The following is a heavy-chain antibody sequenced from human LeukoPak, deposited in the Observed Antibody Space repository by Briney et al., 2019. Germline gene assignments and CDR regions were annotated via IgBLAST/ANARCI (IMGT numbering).Heavy chain of an antibody. V-gene: IGHV4-61*01. J-gene: IGHJ4*02. CDR3: ARTVSATPQVFDY. D-gene: IGHD6-25*01. CDR2: IYYSGST. Sequence: SETLSLTCTVSGGSVSSDSHYWRWIRQPPGKGLEWIGYIYYSGSTNYNPSLKSRVTISIDTSKNQFSLKLSSVTAADTAVYYCARTVSATPQVFDYWGQGTLVTVSS. CDR1: GGSVSSDSHY.